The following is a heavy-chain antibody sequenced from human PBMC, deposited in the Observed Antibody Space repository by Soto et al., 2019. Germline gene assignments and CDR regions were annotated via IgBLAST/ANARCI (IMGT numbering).Heavy chain of an antibody. CDR3: ARVRGGNTYYYDSSGSYYDY. J-gene: IGHJ4*02. Sequence: SETLSLTCTVSGGSISSGDYYWSWIRQPPGKGLEWIGYIYYSGSTYYNPSLKSRVTISVDTSKNQFSLKLSSVTAADTAVYYCARVRGGNTYYYDSSGSYYDYWGQGTLVTVSS. CDR2: IYYSGST. CDR1: GGSISSGDYY. D-gene: IGHD3-22*01. V-gene: IGHV4-30-4*01.